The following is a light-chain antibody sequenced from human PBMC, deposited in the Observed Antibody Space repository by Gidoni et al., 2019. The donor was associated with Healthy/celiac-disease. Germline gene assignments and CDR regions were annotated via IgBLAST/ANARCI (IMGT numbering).Light chain of an antibody. CDR2: GAS. CDR1: QSVSSSY. CDR3: QQYGSSLV. J-gene: IGKJ4*01. Sequence: LVLTQSPGTLSLSPGERATLSCRASQSVSSSYLAWYQQKPGQAPRLLIYGASSRATGIPDRFSGSGCGTDFTLTISRLETEDFAVYYCQQYGSSLVFGGGTKVEIK. V-gene: IGKV3-20*01.